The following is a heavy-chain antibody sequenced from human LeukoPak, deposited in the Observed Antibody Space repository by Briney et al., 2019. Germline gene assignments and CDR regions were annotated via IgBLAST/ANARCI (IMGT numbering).Heavy chain of an antibody. Sequence: PGGSLRLSCAASGFTFSSYAMHWVRQAPGKGLEYVSAISSNGGSTYYANSVKGRFTISRDNSKNTLYLQMGSLRAEDMPVYYCARLKGHYYDDERYFDYWGQGTLVTVSS. CDR3: ARLKGHYYDDERYFDY. CDR1: GFTFSSYA. J-gene: IGHJ4*02. CDR2: ISSNGGST. D-gene: IGHD3-22*01. V-gene: IGHV3-64*01.